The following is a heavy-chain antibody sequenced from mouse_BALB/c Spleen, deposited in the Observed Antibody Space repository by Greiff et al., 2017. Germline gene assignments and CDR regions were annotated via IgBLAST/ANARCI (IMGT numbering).Heavy chain of an antibody. CDR2: IDPETGGT. Sequence: VKLMESGAELVRPGASVTLSCKASGYTFTDYEMHWVKQTPVHGLEWIGAIDPETGGTAYNQKFKGKATLTADKSSSTAYMELRSLTSEDSAVYYCTRPYDVAFAYWGQGTLVTVSA. CDR1: GYTFTDYE. V-gene: IGHV1-15*01. J-gene: IGHJ3*01. D-gene: IGHD2-14*01. CDR3: TRPYDVAFAY.